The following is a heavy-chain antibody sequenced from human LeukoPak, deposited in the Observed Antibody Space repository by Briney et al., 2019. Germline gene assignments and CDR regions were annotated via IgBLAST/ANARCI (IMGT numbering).Heavy chain of an antibody. J-gene: IGHJ4*02. Sequence: TGGSLRLSCVVSGFTFSESWMSWVRQAPGKGLGWVASLNLDESDKYYVDSVKGRFTISRDNAKNSLYLQMDSLRGEDTAVYYCAKGKRYPDYWGQGTLVTVSS. CDR2: LNLDESDK. CDR3: AKGKRYPDY. D-gene: IGHD1-1*01. CDR1: GFTFSESW. V-gene: IGHV3-7*03.